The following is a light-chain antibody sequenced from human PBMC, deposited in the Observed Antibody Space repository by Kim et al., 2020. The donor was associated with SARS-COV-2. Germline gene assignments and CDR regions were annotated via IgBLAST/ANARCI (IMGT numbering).Light chain of an antibody. J-gene: IGLJ2*01. CDR3: AAWDDSLSGFVA. CDR1: GSNIGTNT. V-gene: IGLV1-44*01. CDR2: TNN. Sequence: QSVLTQPPSASGTPGQSVTISCSGSGSNIGTNTVNWYQLLPGTAPKLLIHTNNQRPSGVPDRFSGSKADTSASLAISGLQSEDEADYYCAAWDDSLSGFVAFGGGTQLTVL.